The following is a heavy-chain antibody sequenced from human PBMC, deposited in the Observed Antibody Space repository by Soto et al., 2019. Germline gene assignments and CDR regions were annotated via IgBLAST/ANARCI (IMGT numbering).Heavy chain of an antibody. J-gene: IGHJ6*02. CDR2: IYSGGDT. CDR3: TRAGSDPGNFYISNYYAMDV. V-gene: IGHV3-53*01. CDR1: GFSVSSDY. Sequence: GESVKISCAASGFSVSSDYMSWVRQAPGKGLEWVSLIYSGGDTYYADSVKGRFTISRDISSNTIYLHMTSLRADDTAIHYCTRAGSDPGNFYISNYYAMDVWGRGTTVTV. D-gene: IGHD3-10*01.